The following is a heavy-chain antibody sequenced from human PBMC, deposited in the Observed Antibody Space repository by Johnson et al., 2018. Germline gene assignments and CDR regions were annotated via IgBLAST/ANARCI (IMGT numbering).Heavy chain of an antibody. CDR2: IIPIFGTA. Sequence: VQLVESGAEVKKHGSSVKVSCKTSGGTVNSYAISWVRQAPGQGLEWMGGIIPIFGTANYAQKFPGRVTITADESTSTAYMELSSLRSQDTAVYYCARGEITGTTSTTIYYGMDVWGQGTTVTVSS. J-gene: IGHJ6*02. CDR3: ARGEITGTTSTTIYYGMDV. D-gene: IGHD1-7*01. CDR1: GGTVNSYA. V-gene: IGHV1-69*01.